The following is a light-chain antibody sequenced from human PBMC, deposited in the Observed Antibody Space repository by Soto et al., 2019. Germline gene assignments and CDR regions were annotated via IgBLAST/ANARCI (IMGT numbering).Light chain of an antibody. CDR3: QQYDSSPRT. CDR2: GAS. Sequence: EIVLTQSPRTLSVSPGERATLSCRASQSLRSPSLAWYQQKPGQAPRLLISGASTRAADIPDRFSGSGSGTDFTLTIGRLEPEDLAVYYCQQYDSSPRTFGQGTKVDIK. V-gene: IGKV3-20*01. J-gene: IGKJ1*01. CDR1: QSLRSPS.